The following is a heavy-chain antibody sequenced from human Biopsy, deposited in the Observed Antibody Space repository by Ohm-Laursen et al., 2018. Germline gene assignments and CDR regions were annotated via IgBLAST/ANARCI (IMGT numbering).Heavy chain of an antibody. CDR3: VRVRGITPPGAFDF. D-gene: IGHD6-13*01. V-gene: IGHV4-38-2*01. CDR1: GASINIAYY. CDR2: IYQTGNT. J-gene: IGHJ3*01. Sequence: SGTLSLTCVVSGASINIAYYWGWIRQPPGKGLEWIGIIYQTGNTYYNPSLKSRLTISGDASKNEFFLNLTSVTAADTAIYYCVRVRGITPPGAFDFWGQGTKVAVSS.